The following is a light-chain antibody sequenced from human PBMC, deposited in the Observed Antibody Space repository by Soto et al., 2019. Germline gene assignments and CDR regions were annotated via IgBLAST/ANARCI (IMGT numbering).Light chain of an antibody. CDR2: GNS. CDR3: PSYDSSLSGSYV. V-gene: IGLV1-40*01. CDR1: SSNIGAGYD. J-gene: IGLJ1*01. Sequence: QSVLTQPPSVSGAPGQRVTISCTGSSSNIGAGYDVHWYQQLPGTAPKLLIYGNSNRPSGVPDRFSGSKSGTSASLAITGLQAEDEADYYCPSYDSSLSGSYVFGTGTKVPVL.